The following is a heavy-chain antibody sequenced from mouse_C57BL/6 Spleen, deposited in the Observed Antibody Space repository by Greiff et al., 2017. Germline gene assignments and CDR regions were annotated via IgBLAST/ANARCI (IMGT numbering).Heavy chain of an antibody. Sequence: VQLQQPGAELVRPGTSVKLSCKASGYTFTSYWMHWVKQRPGQGLEWIGVIDPSDSYTNYNQKFKGKATLTVDTSSSTAYMQLSSLTSEDSAVYYCAREAMITPYWYFAVWGTGTTVTVSS. CDR1: GYTFTSYW. D-gene: IGHD2-4*01. CDR3: AREAMITPYWYFAV. CDR2: IDPSDSYT. V-gene: IGHV1-59*01. J-gene: IGHJ1*03.